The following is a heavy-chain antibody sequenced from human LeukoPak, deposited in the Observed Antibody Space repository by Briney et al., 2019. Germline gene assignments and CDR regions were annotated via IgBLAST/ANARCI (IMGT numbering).Heavy chain of an antibody. CDR2: ISGSGGSI. CDR3: AKSFLSGVSGIFDS. J-gene: IGHJ4*02. D-gene: IGHD6-19*01. V-gene: IGHV3-23*01. Sequence: GGSLRLSCAASGFTFSSSAMSWVRQAPGKGLECVSSISGSGGSIYYADSVKGRVTISRDNSKNTLYLQTNSLRSEDTAVYYCAKSFLSGVSGIFDSWGQGTLVTVSS. CDR1: GFTFSSSA.